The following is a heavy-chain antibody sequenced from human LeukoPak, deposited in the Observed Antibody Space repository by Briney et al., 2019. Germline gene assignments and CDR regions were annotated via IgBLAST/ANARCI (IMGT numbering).Heavy chain of an antibody. Sequence: ASVKVSCKASGYRFSTYGISWVRQAPGQGLEWMGWINAYNSNTKYAQKFQGRVTVTTDTSTNTGYMELRSLSSDDTAVYYCARDWGSGSYERKIDYWGQGTLVTVSS. V-gene: IGHV1-18*01. CDR3: ARDWGSGSYERKIDY. CDR2: INAYNSNT. CDR1: GYRFSTYG. D-gene: IGHD3-10*01. J-gene: IGHJ4*02.